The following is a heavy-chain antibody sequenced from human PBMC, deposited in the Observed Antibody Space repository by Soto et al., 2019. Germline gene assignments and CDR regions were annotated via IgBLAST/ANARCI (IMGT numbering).Heavy chain of an antibody. J-gene: IGHJ6*02. CDR3: ARGILYCSGGSCYPDDYYYYGMDV. CDR2: IYHSGST. D-gene: IGHD2-15*01. CDR1: GGSISSGGYS. V-gene: IGHV4-30-2*01. Sequence: QLQLQESGSGLVKPSQTLSLTCAVSGGSISSGGYSWSWIRQPPGKGLEWIGYIYHSGSTYYNPSLKSRVTISVDRSKNQFSLKLSSVTAADTAVYYCARGILYCSGGSCYPDDYYYYGMDVWGQGTTVTVSS.